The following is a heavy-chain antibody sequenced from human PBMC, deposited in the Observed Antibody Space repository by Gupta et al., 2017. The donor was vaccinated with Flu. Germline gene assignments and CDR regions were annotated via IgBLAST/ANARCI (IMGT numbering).Heavy chain of an antibody. J-gene: IGHJ5*02. D-gene: IGHD6-13*01. CDR2: INGDGSSI. CDR3: SRLNEADDL. CDR1: GFSFSSYW. V-gene: IGHV3-74*01. Sequence: EVQLVESGGDLVQPGGSLRLSCAASGFSFSSYWIHWVRQAPGKGLEWVSRINGDGSSINYADSVKGRFTTSRDNAKNTLYLRMNSLRAEDTAVYYCSRLNEADDLWGHGTLVTVSS.